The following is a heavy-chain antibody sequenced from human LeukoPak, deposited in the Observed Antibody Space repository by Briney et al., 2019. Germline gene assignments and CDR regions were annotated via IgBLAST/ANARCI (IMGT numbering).Heavy chain of an antibody. CDR1: GFTFSSYW. CDR3: ARGRPHGNDY. Sequence: GGSLRLSCAASGFTFSSYWMNWVRQAPGKGLVWVSRIASDGSSTTYADSVKGRFSISRDNAKSTLYLQMNSLRVEDTAVYYCARGRPHGNDYWGQGTLVTVSS. CDR2: IASDGSST. V-gene: IGHV3-74*01. D-gene: IGHD4-23*01. J-gene: IGHJ4*02.